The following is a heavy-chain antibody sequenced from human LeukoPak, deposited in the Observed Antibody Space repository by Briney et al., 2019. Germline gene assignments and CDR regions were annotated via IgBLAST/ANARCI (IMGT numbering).Heavy chain of an antibody. D-gene: IGHD3-22*01. Sequence: SETLSLTCTVSSASIRSSNYYWGWIRQPPGKGLEWIGSIYYNGNTYYNPSLKSRVTISVDTSKNQFSLKLNSVTAADTAVYFCGRLDDYDYSAWWGQGILVTVSS. CDR1: SASIRSSNYY. V-gene: IGHV4-39*01. J-gene: IGHJ4*02. CDR3: GRLDDYDYSAW. CDR2: IYYNGNT.